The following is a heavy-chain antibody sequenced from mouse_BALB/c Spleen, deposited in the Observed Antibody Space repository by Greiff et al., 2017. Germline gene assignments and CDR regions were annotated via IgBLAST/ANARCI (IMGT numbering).Heavy chain of an antibody. CDR2: SRNKANDYTT. V-gene: IGHV7-1*02. CDR1: GFTFSDFY. J-gene: IGHJ3*01. Sequence: EVKLVESGGGLVQPGGSLRLSCATSGFTFSDFYMEWVRQPPGKRLEWIAASRNKANDYTTEYSASVKGRFIVSRDTSQSILYLQMNALRAEDTAIYYCARADYDYDVGFAYWGQGTLVTVSA. D-gene: IGHD2-4*01. CDR3: ARADYDYDVGFAY.